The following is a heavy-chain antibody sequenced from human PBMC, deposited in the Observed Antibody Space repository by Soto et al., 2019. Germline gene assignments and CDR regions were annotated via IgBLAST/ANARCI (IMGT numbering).Heavy chain of an antibody. CDR2: ISVSGGST. D-gene: IGHD3-10*01. CDR1: GFTFSSYA. CDR3: AKDRFRSGY. V-gene: IGHV3-23*01. Sequence: GGSLRLSCAASGFTFSSYAMSWVRQAPGKGLEWVSAISVSGGSTYYADSVNGRFTISSYNAKNTLYLQMNSLSAEDTAVYYCAKDRFRSGYWGQGTLVTVSS. J-gene: IGHJ4*02.